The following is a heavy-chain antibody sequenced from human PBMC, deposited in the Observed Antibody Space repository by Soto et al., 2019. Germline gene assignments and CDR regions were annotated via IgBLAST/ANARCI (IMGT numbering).Heavy chain of an antibody. J-gene: IGHJ6*02. V-gene: IGHV1-3*01. CDR1: GYTFTSYA. CDR3: ARYLIKFRGVDYGMDV. Sequence: ASVKVSCKASGYTFTSYAMHWVRQAPGQRLEWMGWINAGNGNTKYSQKFQGRVTITRDTSASTAYMELSSLRSEDTAVYYCARYLIKFRGVDYGMDVWGQGTTVTVSS. CDR2: INAGNGNT. D-gene: IGHD3-16*01.